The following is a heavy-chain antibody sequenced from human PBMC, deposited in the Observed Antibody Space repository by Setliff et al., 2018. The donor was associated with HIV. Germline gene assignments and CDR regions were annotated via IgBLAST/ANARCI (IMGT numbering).Heavy chain of an antibody. J-gene: IGHJ4*02. Sequence: PGGSLRLSCAASGFTFSSYWMSWVRQAPGKVLEWVANIKQDGGEKYYVDTVKGRFTISRDNAKDSLYLQMNSLRAEDTAVYYCARVPSYYNFWSGYYFDYWGQGTLVT. D-gene: IGHD3-3*01. CDR3: ARVPSYYNFWSGYYFDY. V-gene: IGHV3-7*01. CDR2: IKQDGGEK. CDR1: GFTFSSYW.